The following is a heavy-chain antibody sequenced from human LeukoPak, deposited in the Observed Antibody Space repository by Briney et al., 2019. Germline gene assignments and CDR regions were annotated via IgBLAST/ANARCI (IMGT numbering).Heavy chain of an antibody. Sequence: PWASVKVSCKASGYTFTDYNIHWVRHAPGQGLEWMAWIHPSSGYALYSQNFQGRVTLTTDTSTSTAYMDLTRLRSDDTAVYYCVRDAHNWNDDHWGQGTLVTISS. CDR2: IHPSSGYA. CDR1: GYTFTDYN. V-gene: IGHV1-2*02. CDR3: VRDAHNWNDDH. D-gene: IGHD1-1*01. J-gene: IGHJ4*02.